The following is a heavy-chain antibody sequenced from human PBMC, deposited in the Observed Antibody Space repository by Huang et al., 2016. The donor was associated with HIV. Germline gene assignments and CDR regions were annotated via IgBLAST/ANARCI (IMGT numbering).Heavy chain of an antibody. CDR3: ASTSNLYYGSGSYYKGDAFDI. V-gene: IGHV4-59*01. D-gene: IGHD3-10*01. CDR2: IYYSGST. J-gene: IGHJ3*02. Sequence: QVQLQESGPGLVKPSETLSLTCTVSGGSFSNYYWSWIRQPPGKGLGWIGYIYYSGSTNYNPSLTSRVTISVDTSKNQFSLTLTSVTAADSAVYYCASTSNLYYGSGSYYKGDAFDIWGQGTMVTVSS. CDR1: GGSFSNYY.